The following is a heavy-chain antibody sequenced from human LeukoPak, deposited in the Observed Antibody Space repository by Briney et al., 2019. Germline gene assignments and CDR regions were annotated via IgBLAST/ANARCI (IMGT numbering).Heavy chain of an antibody. CDR1: GFTFSSYA. Sequence: TGGSLRLSCAASGFTFSSYAMSWVRQAPGKGLEWVSAISGSGGSTYYADSVKGRFTISRDNSKNTLYLQMNSLRAEDTAVYYCAKGVITMVRGVIIWSDYWGQGTLVTVSS. V-gene: IGHV3-23*01. CDR3: AKGVITMVRGVIIWSDY. CDR2: ISGSGGST. J-gene: IGHJ4*02. D-gene: IGHD3-10*01.